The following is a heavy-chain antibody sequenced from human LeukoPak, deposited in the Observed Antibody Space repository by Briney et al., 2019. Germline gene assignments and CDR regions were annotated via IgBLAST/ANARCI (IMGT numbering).Heavy chain of an antibody. D-gene: IGHD5-24*01. CDR1: GGSISSGGYS. CDR2: IYHSGTT. J-gene: IGHJ3*02. Sequence: SETLSLTCAVPGGSISSGGYSWSWIRQPPGKGLEWIGYIYHSGTTYYNPSLKSRVTISVDRSKNQFSLKLSSVTAADTAVYYCARGRDGYKYNAFDIWGQGTMVTVSS. V-gene: IGHV4-30-2*01. CDR3: ARGRDGYKYNAFDI.